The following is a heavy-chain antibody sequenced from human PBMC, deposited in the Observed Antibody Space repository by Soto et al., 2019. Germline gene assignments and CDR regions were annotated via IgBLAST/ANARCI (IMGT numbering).Heavy chain of an antibody. Sequence: PSETLSLTCTVAGGSISSSSYYWGWIRQPPGKGLEWIGSIYYSGSTYYNPSLKSRVTISVDTSKNQFSLKLSSVTAADTAVYYCARQEYQLLPYYLDYWGQGTLVTVSS. V-gene: IGHV4-39*01. CDR1: GGSISSSSYY. CDR3: ARQEYQLLPYYLDY. CDR2: IYYSGST. J-gene: IGHJ4*02. D-gene: IGHD2-2*01.